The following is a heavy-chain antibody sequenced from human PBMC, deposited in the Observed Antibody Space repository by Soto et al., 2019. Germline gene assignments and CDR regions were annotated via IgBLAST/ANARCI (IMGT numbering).Heavy chain of an antibody. Sequence: GGSLRLSCAASGFTFSNYGMHWVRQAPGKGLEWVAVISDDGDNKYFADSVKGRFTISRDNSKNTLYLQMNSLRAEDTALYYCAKEGIQLWSAFDYWGQGTLVTVSS. D-gene: IGHD5-18*01. CDR3: AKEGIQLWSAFDY. J-gene: IGHJ4*02. V-gene: IGHV3-30*18. CDR2: ISDDGDNK. CDR1: GFTFSNYG.